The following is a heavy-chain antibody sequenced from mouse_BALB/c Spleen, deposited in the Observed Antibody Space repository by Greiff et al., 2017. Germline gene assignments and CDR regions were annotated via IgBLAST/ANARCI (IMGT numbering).Heavy chain of an antibody. Sequence: VQLQQSGAELVRPGALVKLSCKASGFNIKDYYMHWVKQRPEQGLEWIGWIDPENGNTIYDPKFQGKASITADTSSNTAYLHLSSLTSEDTAVYYCARGDGNYFAYWGQGTLVTVSA. CDR1: GFNIKDYY. V-gene: IGHV14-1*02. CDR3: ARGDGNYFAY. D-gene: IGHD2-1*01. CDR2: IDPENGNT. J-gene: IGHJ3*01.